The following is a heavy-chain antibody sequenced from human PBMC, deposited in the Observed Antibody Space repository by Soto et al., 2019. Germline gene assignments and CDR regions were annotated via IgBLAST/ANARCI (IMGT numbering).Heavy chain of an antibody. D-gene: IGHD3-10*01. J-gene: IGHJ4*02. CDR1: GFTFSSYT. Sequence: GSLRLSCAASGFTFSSYTMNWVRQAPGKGLEWVSSISGDSTYIFYADSLKGRFTISRDNSKNTLYLQMSSLRADDSAVYYCARGSKDSYPGSRVFDLWGRGTLVTVSS. CDR3: ARGSKDSYPGSRVFDL. CDR2: ISGDSTYI. V-gene: IGHV3-21*04.